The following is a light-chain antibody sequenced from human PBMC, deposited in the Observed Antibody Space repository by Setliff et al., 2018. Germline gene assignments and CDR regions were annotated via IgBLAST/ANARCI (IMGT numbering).Light chain of an antibody. Sequence: QSVLTQPASVSGSPGQSSTISCTGTNSDVGTYSFVSWYQQHPGKAPKLMIYDVTNRPSGVSSRFSGSKSGNTASLTISGLQAEDEADYYCSSYSRTTTLVIFGGGTKVTVL. CDR3: SSYSRTTTLVI. V-gene: IGLV2-14*01. CDR2: DVT. CDR1: NSDVGTYSF. J-gene: IGLJ2*01.